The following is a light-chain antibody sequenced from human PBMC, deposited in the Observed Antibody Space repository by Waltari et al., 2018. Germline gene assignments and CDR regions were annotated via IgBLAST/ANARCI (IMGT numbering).Light chain of an antibody. CDR3: HQYNIWPPWT. CDR1: QSVSTN. CDR2: GAS. V-gene: IGKV3-15*01. J-gene: IGKJ1*01. Sequence: EVVMTQSPATLSVSPGEGATLPCRASQSVSTNLAWYQHKPGQAPRLLIFGASTRATGVPARFSGSGSGTEFTLTISSLQSEDFAVYFCHQYNIWPPWTFGQGTKVEIK.